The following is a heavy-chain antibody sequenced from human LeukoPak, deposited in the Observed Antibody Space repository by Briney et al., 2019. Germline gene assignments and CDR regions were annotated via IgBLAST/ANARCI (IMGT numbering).Heavy chain of an antibody. CDR1: GFTFSSYA. J-gene: IGHJ4*02. CDR2: ISGSGGST. V-gene: IGHV3-23*01. D-gene: IGHD3-22*01. CDR3: AKVRRITMIVVVTYPLDY. Sequence: PGGSLGLSCAASGFTFSSYAMSWVRQAPGKGLEWVSAISGSGGSTYYADSVKGRFTISRDNSKNTLYLQMNSLRAEDTAVYYCAKVRRITMIVVVTYPLDYWGQGTLVTVSS.